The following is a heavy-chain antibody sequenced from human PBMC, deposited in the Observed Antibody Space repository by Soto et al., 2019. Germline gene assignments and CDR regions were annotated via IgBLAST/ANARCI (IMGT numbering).Heavy chain of an antibody. D-gene: IGHD3-3*01. J-gene: IGHJ4*02. Sequence: PGGSLRLSCAASGFTFSSYAMSRVRQAPGKGLEWVSAISGSGGSTYYADSVKGRFTISRDNSKNTLYLQMNSLRAEDTAVYYCAKDKDYDFWRYYFDYWGQGTLVTVSS. CDR2: ISGSGGST. CDR3: AKDKDYDFWRYYFDY. CDR1: GFTFSSYA. V-gene: IGHV3-23*01.